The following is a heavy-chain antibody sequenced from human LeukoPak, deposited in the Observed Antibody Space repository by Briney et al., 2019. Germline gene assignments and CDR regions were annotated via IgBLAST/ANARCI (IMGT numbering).Heavy chain of an antibody. D-gene: IGHD4-11*01. CDR1: GYSFTSYW. V-gene: IGHV5-51*01. CDR2: IYPGDSDT. CDR3: ARLGRYSNPKRGYYYYMDV. J-gene: IGHJ6*03. Sequence: GESLKISCKGSGYSFTSYWIGWVRQMPGKGLEWMGIIYPGDSDTRYSPSFQGQVTISADKSISTAYLQWSSLKASDTAMYYCARLGRYSNPKRGYYYYMDVWGKGTTVTVSS.